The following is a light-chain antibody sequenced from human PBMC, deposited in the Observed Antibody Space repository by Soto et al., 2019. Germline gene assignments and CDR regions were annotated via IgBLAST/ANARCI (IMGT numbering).Light chain of an antibody. Sequence: EIVLTQSPGTLSLSPGERATLSCRASQSVSSSYFAWYQQKPGQAPRLLIYGASSRATGIPDRFSGGGSGTDFTLAISRLEPEDFAVYYCQQYGTSPFTFGPGTTVDIK. V-gene: IGKV3-20*01. CDR2: GAS. CDR1: QSVSSSY. CDR3: QQYGTSPFT. J-gene: IGKJ3*01.